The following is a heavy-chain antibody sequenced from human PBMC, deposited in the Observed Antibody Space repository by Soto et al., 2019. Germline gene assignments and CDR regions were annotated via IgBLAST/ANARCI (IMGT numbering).Heavy chain of an antibody. CDR2: IKSKTDTGRI. D-gene: IGHD2-8*01. J-gene: IGHJ6*02. CDR1: GFTFSRAW. Sequence: GGSLRLSXAASGFTFSRAWMSWVRQAPGKGLEWVGRIKSKTDTGRIDYAAPVKGSFTITRNDSKNTVYLQMNGLKTEDAAVYYCTTDTKCGNGVCYTYYYGLDVWGQGTTVTVSS. V-gene: IGHV3-15*01. CDR3: TTDTKCGNGVCYTYYYGLDV.